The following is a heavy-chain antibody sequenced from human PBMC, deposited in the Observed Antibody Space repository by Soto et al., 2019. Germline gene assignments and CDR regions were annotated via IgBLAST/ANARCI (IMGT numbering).Heavy chain of an antibody. J-gene: IGHJ3*01. Sequence: SGPTLVNPTQALTLTCTFSGFSLTTSGVGVGWIRQPPGKALEWLALIYWNDDTRYSPSLKNRVTITTDTSKNQVVLPMSDMDPVDTATYYCARRLTVVPLAFDLWGQGTMVTVSS. CDR2: IYWNDDT. CDR3: ARRLTVVPLAFDL. V-gene: IGHV2-5*01. CDR1: GFSLTTSGVG. D-gene: IGHD3-10*01.